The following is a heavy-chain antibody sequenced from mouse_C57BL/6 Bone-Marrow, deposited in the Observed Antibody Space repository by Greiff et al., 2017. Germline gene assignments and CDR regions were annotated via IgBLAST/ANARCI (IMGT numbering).Heavy chain of an antibody. V-gene: IGHV5-4*03. Sequence: EVKVVESGGGLVKPGGSLKLSCAASGFTFSSYAMSWVRLTPEKRLEWVATISDGGSYTYYPDNVKGRFTISRDNAKNNLYLQMSHLKSEDTAMYYCARGLYGSPGFAYWGQGTLVTVSA. CDR3: ARGLYGSPGFAY. CDR2: ISDGGSYT. J-gene: IGHJ3*01. CDR1: GFTFSSYA. D-gene: IGHD1-1*01.